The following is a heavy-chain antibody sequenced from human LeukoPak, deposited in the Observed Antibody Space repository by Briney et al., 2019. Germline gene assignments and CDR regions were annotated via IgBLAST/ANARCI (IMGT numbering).Heavy chain of an antibody. J-gene: IGHJ1*01. CDR1: GFTFRNYV. CDR2: ISSDGSVK. V-gene: IGHV3-30*04. CDR3: AREDYEGNSLGDLQH. D-gene: IGHD3-10*01. Sequence: GGSLRLSCAASGFTFRNYVIHWVRQAPGKGLEWVAVISSDGSVKYYADSVKGRFTISRDNSKNTLHLQMNSLRAEDTALYYSAREDYEGNSLGDLQHWGQGTPVTVSA.